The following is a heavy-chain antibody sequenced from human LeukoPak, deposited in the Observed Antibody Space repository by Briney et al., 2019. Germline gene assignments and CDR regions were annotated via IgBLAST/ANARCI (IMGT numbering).Heavy chain of an antibody. CDR1: GGSISSYY. V-gene: IGHV4-59*01. CDR2: IYYSGST. J-gene: IGHJ5*02. D-gene: IGHD3-10*01. Sequence: SETLSLTCTVSGGSISSYYWSWIRQPPGKGLEWIGYIYYSGSTNYNPSLKSRVTISIDTSKNQFSLKLSSVTAADTAVYYCARHPGRITMVRGVINWFDPWGQGTLVTVSS. CDR3: ARHPGRITMVRGVINWFDP.